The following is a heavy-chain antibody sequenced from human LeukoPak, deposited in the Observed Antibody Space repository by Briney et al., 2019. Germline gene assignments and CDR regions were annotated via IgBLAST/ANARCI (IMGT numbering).Heavy chain of an antibody. J-gene: IGHJ4*02. Sequence: SETLSLTCSVSGGSISSYYWSWIRQPLGKGLEFIGYIAASGTTKHNPSLKSRVTISMDTSKNQFSLELTSVTAADTAVYYCARFSYFEGFDYWGQGTLVIVSS. D-gene: IGHD3-9*01. CDR3: ARFSYFEGFDY. CDR2: IAASGTT. V-gene: IGHV4-4*08. CDR1: GGSISSYY.